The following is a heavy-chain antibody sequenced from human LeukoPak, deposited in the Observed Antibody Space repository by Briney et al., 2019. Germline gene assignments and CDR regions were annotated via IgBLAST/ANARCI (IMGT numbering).Heavy chain of an antibody. Sequence: GGSLRLSCAASGFTFSSYWMHWVRQAPGKGLVWVSRINSDGRTTNYADSVKGRFTISRDNAKNTLYLQMNGLRAADTAVYYCESDMEIAAAGTSDYWGQGTLVTVSS. CDR1: GFTFSSYW. CDR3: ESDMEIAAAGTSDY. CDR2: INSDGRTT. V-gene: IGHV3-74*01. J-gene: IGHJ4*02. D-gene: IGHD6-13*01.